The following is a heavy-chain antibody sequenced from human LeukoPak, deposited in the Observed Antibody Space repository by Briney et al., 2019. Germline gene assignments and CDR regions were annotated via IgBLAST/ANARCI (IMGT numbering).Heavy chain of an antibody. CDR1: GFXFSSYA. D-gene: IGHD5-12*01. V-gene: IGHV3-23*01. J-gene: IGHJ4*02. CDR2: ISGSGGST. Sequence: PGGSLRLSCAASGFXFSSYAISWVRQAPGKGLQWVSAISGSGGSTYYADSVKGRFTISRDNSKNTLYLQMNSLRAEDTAVYYCAKVTSGYDFGYWGQGTLVTVSS. CDR3: AKVTSGYDFGY.